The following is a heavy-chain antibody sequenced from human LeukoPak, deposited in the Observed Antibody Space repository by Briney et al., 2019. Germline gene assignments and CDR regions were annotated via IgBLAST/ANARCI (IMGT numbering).Heavy chain of an antibody. CDR3: ARQGSSGYSHKYYFDY. Sequence: ASVKVSCKGSGYTFIGYNMHWVRQAPGQGLEWMGWINPNSGGTNYAQKFQGRVTMTRDTSISTAYMELSSLRSDDTAVYYCARQGSSGYSHKYYFDYWGQGTLVTVSS. CDR1: GYTFIGYN. V-gene: IGHV1-2*02. J-gene: IGHJ4*02. D-gene: IGHD3-22*01. CDR2: INPNSGGT.